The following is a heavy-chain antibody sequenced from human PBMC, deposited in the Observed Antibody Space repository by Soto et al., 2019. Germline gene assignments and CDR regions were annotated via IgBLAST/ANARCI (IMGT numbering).Heavy chain of an antibody. CDR3: AREATEGGSGSYYSFYYYGMDV. CDR2: ISAYNGNT. Sequence: ASVKVSCKASGYTFTSYGISWVRQAPGQGLEWMGWISAYNGNTNYAQKLQGRVTMTTDTSTSTAYMELRSLRSDDTAVYYCAREATEGGSGSYYSFYYYGMDVWGQGTTVTVSS. D-gene: IGHD3-10*01. J-gene: IGHJ6*02. CDR1: GYTFTSYG. V-gene: IGHV1-18*01.